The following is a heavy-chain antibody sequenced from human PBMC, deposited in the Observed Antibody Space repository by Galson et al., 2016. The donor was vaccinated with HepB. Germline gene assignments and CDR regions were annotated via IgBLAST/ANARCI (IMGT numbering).Heavy chain of an antibody. D-gene: IGHD4-23*01. CDR3: ARDEVRDYGGNSGWFDP. CDR2: INPSGGST. Sequence: SVKVSCKASGYTFTSYYIHWVRQAPGQGLEWMGIINPSGGSTSYAQKFQGRVTMTRDTSTSTVYMELSSLRPEDTAVYYCARDEVRDYGGNSGWFDPWGQGTLVTVSS. V-gene: IGHV1-46*01. CDR1: GYTFTSYY. J-gene: IGHJ5*02.